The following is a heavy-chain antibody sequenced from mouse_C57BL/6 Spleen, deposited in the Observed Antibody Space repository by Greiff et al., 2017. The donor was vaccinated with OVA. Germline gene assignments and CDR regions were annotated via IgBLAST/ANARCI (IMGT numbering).Heavy chain of an antibody. CDR3: ARGEQLRILFAY. CDR2: IYPGSGST. V-gene: IGHV1-55*01. D-gene: IGHD3-2*02. Sequence: QVQLQQPGAELVKPGASVKMSCKASGYTFTSYWITWVKQRPGQGLEWIGDIYPGSGSTNYNEKFKSKATLTVDTSSSTAYMQLSSLTSEDSAVYYCARGEQLRILFAYWGQGTLVTVSA. J-gene: IGHJ3*01. CDR1: GYTFTSYW.